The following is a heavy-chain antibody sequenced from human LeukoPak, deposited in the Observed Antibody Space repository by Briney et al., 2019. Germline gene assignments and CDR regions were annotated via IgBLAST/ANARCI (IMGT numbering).Heavy chain of an antibody. CDR2: ISSSSSYT. CDR1: GFTFSDYY. V-gene: IGHV3-11*06. D-gene: IGHD3-10*01. Sequence: GGSLRLSCAASGFTFSDYYMSWIRQAPGKRLEWVSYISSSSSYTNYADSVKGRFTISRDNAKNSLYRQMNSLRAEDTAVYSCARPTMVPRLYYFDYWGQGTLVTVSS. J-gene: IGHJ4*02. CDR3: ARPTMVPRLYYFDY.